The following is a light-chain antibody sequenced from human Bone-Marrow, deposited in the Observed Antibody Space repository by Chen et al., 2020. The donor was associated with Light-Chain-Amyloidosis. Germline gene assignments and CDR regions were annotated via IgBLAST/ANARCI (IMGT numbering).Light chain of an antibody. V-gene: IGLV6-57*01. CDR3: QSYQGSSQGV. Sequence: NFMLTQPPSVSESPGKTVIISFTRSSGSIATNYVQWYQQRPGSSPTTVIYEDDHRPSGVPDRFSGSIDRSSNSASLTISGLKTEDEADYYCQSYQGSSQGVFGGGTKLTVL. CDR2: EDD. J-gene: IGLJ3*02. CDR1: SGSIATNY.